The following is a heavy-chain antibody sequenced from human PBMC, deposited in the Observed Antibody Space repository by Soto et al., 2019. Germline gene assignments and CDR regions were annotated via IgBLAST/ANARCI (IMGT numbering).Heavy chain of an antibody. V-gene: IGHV1-18*04. D-gene: IGHD3-16*02. CDR2: ISAYNGNT. CDR3: ARDIPYMITFGGVIVMVYYYYGMDV. Sequence: SVKVSFKASGYAFTSYGISWVRQAPGQGLEWMGWISAYNGNTNYAQKLQGRVTMTTDTSTSTAYMELRSLRSDDTAVYYCARDIPYMITFGGVIVMVYYYYGMDVWGQGTTVTVSS. J-gene: IGHJ6*02. CDR1: GYAFTSYG.